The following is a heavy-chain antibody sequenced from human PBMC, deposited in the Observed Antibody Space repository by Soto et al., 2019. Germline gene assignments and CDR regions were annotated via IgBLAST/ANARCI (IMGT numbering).Heavy chain of an antibody. CDR2: IFYSGST. D-gene: IGHD3-22*01. V-gene: IGHV4-61*01. CDR1: GGSVSSSSYY. Sequence: LSLTCTVSGGSVSSSSYYWSWIRQPPGKGLEWIGYIFYSGSTNYNPSLKSRVTISLDPSKNQFSLRLSSVTAADTAVYYCARDRYYDSTGNSIDVWGQGTMVTVSS. CDR3: ARDRYYDSTGNSIDV. J-gene: IGHJ3*01.